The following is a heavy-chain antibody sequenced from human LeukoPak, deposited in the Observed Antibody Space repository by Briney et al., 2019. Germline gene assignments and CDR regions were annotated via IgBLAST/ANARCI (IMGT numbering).Heavy chain of an antibody. CDR2: IYYSGST. Sequence: PSETLSLTCTVSGGSISNSSYYWGWIRQPPGKGLEWIGSIYYSGSTYYNPSLKSRVTISVDTSKNQFSLKLSSVTAADTAVYYCARLASGWHGVDYWGQGTLVTVSS. V-gene: IGHV4-39*01. D-gene: IGHD6-19*01. J-gene: IGHJ4*02. CDR3: ARLASGWHGVDY. CDR1: GGSISNSSYY.